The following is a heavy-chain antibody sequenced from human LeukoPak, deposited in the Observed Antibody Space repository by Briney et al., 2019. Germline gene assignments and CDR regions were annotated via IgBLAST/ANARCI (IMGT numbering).Heavy chain of an antibody. J-gene: IGHJ4*02. CDR3: ARVVPTGTAKGYFDY. CDR1: GGSISSYY. Sequence: PSETLSLTCTVSGGSISSYYWSWIRHPPGKGLEWIGYIYYSGSTNYNPSLKSRVTISVDTSKNQFSLKLSSVTAADTAVYYCARVVPTGTAKGYFDYWGQGTLVTVSS. D-gene: IGHD1-1*01. CDR2: IYYSGST. V-gene: IGHV4-59*12.